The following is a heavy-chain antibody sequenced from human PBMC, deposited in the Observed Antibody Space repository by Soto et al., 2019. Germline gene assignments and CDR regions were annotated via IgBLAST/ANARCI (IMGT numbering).Heavy chain of an antibody. J-gene: IGHJ6*02. CDR1: GGSVSSGSYY. Sequence: QVQLQESGPGLVKPSETLSLTCTVSGGSVSSGSYYWSWIRQPPGQGLEWIGYIYYSGSTNYNPSLNSRVTISVDTSKNQFSLKLSSVTAADTAVYYCARDLALGIAARSYGMDVWGQGTTVTVS. CDR3: ARDLALGIAARSYGMDV. V-gene: IGHV4-61*01. D-gene: IGHD6-6*01. CDR2: IYYSGST.